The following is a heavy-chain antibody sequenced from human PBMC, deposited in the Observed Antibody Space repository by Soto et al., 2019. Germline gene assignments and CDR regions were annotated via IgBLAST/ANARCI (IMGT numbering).Heavy chain of an antibody. D-gene: IGHD2-15*01. CDR1: GFTFSSYA. CDR3: ARAYSGRLPRRADYYFAMDV. J-gene: IGHJ6*02. CDR2: IGASGAGT. Sequence: GGSLRLSCAGSGFTFSSYAMSWVRQAPGKGLEWVSAIGASGAGTYYADSVKGRFTISRENAKNSLYLQMNSLRAEDTAVYYCARAYSGRLPRRADYYFAMDVWGQGTTVTVSS. V-gene: IGHV3-23*01.